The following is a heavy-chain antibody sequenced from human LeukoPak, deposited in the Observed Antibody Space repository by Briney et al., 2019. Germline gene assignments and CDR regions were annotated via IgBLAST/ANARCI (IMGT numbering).Heavy chain of an antibody. CDR3: ATAYSSSSVLRFDP. V-gene: IGHV1-24*01. Sequence: GASVKVSCKVSGYTLTELSMHWVRQAPGKGLEWMGGFDPEDGETIYALKFQGRVTMTEDTSTDTAYMELSSLRSEDTAVYYCATAYSSSSVLRFDPWGQGTLVTVSS. D-gene: IGHD6-6*01. CDR1: GYTLTELS. CDR2: FDPEDGET. J-gene: IGHJ5*02.